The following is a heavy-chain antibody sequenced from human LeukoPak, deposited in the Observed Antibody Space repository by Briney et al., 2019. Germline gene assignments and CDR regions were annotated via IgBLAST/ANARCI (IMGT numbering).Heavy chain of an antibody. J-gene: IGHJ5*02. D-gene: IGHD6-19*01. V-gene: IGHV1-2*06. CDR1: GYTFTGYY. Sequence: ASVKVSCKASGYTFTGYYMHWVRQAPGQGLEWMGRINPNSGGTNYAQKFQGRVTMTRDTSISTAYMELSRLRSDDTAVYYCARSSYSSGWTNWFDPWGQGTLVTVSS. CDR3: ARSSYSSGWTNWFDP. CDR2: INPNSGGT.